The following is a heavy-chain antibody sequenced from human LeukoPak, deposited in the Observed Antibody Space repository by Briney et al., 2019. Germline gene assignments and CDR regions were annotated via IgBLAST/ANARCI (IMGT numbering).Heavy chain of an antibody. Sequence: SETLSLTCTVSGGSISSYYWSWIREPAGKGLEWIGRIYGSGSTNYNASLKSRVTISVDKSKNQFSLKLSSVTAADTAVYYCARSVKDYYDSSGYSEHDYWGQGTLVTVSS. CDR3: ARSVKDYYDSSGYSEHDY. CDR2: IYGSGST. J-gene: IGHJ4*02. V-gene: IGHV4-4*07. CDR1: GGSISSYY. D-gene: IGHD3-22*01.